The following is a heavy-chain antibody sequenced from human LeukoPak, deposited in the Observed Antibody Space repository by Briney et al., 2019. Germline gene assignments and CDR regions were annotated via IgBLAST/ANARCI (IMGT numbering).Heavy chain of an antibody. Sequence: PSETLSLTCAVSGGSISSGGYSWSWIRQPPGKGLEWIGYIYHSGSTYYNPSLKSRVTISVDRSKNQFSLKLSSVTAADTAVYYCARQYSSSSPLDYWGQGTLVTVSS. V-gene: IGHV4-30-2*01. J-gene: IGHJ4*02. CDR2: IYHSGST. CDR1: GGSISSGGYS. CDR3: ARQYSSSSPLDY. D-gene: IGHD6-6*01.